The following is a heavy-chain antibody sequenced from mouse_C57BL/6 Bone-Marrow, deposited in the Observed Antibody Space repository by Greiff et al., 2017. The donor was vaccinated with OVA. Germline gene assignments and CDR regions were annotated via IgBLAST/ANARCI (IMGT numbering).Heavy chain of an antibody. V-gene: IGHV5-9-1*02. J-gene: IGHJ4*01. D-gene: IGHD1-1*01. Sequence: EVKLMESGEGLVKPGGSLKLSCAASGFTFSSYAMSWVRQTPETRLEWVAYISSGGDYIYYADTVKGRFTISRDNARNTLYLQMSSLKSEDTAMYYCTREGITLLRYAMDYWGQGTSVTVSS. CDR1: GFTFSSYA. CDR2: ISSGGDYI. CDR3: TREGITLLRYAMDY.